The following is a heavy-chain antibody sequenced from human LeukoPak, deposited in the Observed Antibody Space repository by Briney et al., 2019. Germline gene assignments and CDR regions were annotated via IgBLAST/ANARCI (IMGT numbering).Heavy chain of an antibody. D-gene: IGHD3-22*01. CDR2: IYYSGST. CDR1: GGSISSYY. CDR3: ARFGYYYDSSGYPPEAFDI. V-gene: IGHV4-59*12. J-gene: IGHJ3*02. Sequence: SETLSLTCTVSGGSISSYYWSWIRQPPGKGLEWIGYIYYSGSTYYNPSLKSRVTISVDTSKNQFSLKLSSVTAADTAVYYCARFGYYYDSSGYPPEAFDIWGQGTMVTVSS.